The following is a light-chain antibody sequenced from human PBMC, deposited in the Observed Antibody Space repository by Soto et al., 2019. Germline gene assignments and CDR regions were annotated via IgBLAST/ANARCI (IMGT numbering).Light chain of an antibody. CDR2: AAS. CDR1: QRVSSSH. CDR3: QQHGSSPPT. Sequence: EIVLTQSPGTLSLSPGERATLSCGASQRVSSSHLAWYQQKPGQAPRLLIYAASSRAPGTPDRFSGSGSGTDFTLTISRLEPEDFAVYYCQQHGSSPPTFGGGTKVDIK. J-gene: IGKJ4*01. V-gene: IGKV3-20*01.